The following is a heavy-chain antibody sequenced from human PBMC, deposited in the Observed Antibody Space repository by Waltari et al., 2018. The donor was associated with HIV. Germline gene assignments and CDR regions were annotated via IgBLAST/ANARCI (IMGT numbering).Heavy chain of an antibody. CDR2: IYTSGST. CDR3: ARSGYYDILTNWFDP. J-gene: IGHJ5*02. Sequence: QVQLQESGPGLVKPSQTLSLTCTVSGGSISSGSYYWSWIRQPAGKGLEWIGRIYTSGSTNYNPSLKSRVTISVDTSKNQFSLKLSSVTAADTAVYYCARSGYYDILTNWFDPWGQGTLVTVSS. D-gene: IGHD3-9*01. CDR1: GGSISSGSYY. V-gene: IGHV4-61*02.